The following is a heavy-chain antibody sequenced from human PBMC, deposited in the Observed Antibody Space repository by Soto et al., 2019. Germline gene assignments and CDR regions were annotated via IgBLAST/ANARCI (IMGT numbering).Heavy chain of an antibody. CDR3: TTEPAYYDSSGYYSGTVNYFDY. CDR2: IKSKTDGGTT. Sequence: GGSLRLSCAASGFTFSNAWMSWVRQAPGKGLEWVGRIKSKTDGGTTDYAAPVKGRFTISRDDSKNTLYLQMNSLKTEDTAVYYCTTEPAYYDSSGYYSGTVNYFDYWGQATLVTLSS. CDR1: GFTFSNAW. D-gene: IGHD3-22*01. V-gene: IGHV3-15*01. J-gene: IGHJ4*02.